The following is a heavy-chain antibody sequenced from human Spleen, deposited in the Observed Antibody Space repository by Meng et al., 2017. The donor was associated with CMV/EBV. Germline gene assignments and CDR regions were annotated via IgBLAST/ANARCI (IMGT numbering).Heavy chain of an antibody. Sequence: VSSGSYYWSWIRQPPGKGLEWIGYIYYSGSTNYNPSLKSRVTISVDTSKNQFSLKLSSVTATDTAVYYCARTLRYFDWLLAGWFDPWGQGTLVTVSS. CDR1: VSSGSYY. D-gene: IGHD3-9*01. CDR2: IYYSGST. V-gene: IGHV4-61*01. CDR3: ARTLRYFDWLLAGWFDP. J-gene: IGHJ5*02.